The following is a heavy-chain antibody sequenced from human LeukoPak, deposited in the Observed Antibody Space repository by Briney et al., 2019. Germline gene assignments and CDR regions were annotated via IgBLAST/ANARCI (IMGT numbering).Heavy chain of an antibody. CDR1: DFSFITYA. V-gene: IGHV3-48*04. J-gene: IGHJ3*02. CDR3: ARVDSSGYYLVGACDI. D-gene: IGHD3-22*01. CDR2: ISSSGSTI. Sequence: GGSLRLSCAASDFSFITYAMSWVRQAPGKGLEWVSYISSSGSTIYYADSVKGRFTISRDNAKNSLYLQMNSLRAEDTAVYYCARVDSSGYYLVGACDIWGQGTMVTVSS.